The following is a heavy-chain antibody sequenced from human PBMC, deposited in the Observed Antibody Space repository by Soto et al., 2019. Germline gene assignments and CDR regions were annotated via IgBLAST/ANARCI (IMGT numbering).Heavy chain of an antibody. CDR2: IYYSGST. V-gene: IGHV4-59*08. J-gene: IGHJ3*02. CDR1: GGSISSYY. Sequence: QVQLQESGPGLVKPSETLSLTCTVSGGSISSYYWSWIRQPPGKGLECIGYIYYSGSTNYNPSLKSRVPISVDTSKNQFSLKLSSVTAADTAVYYCATLMTKEYAFDIWGQGTMVTVSS. D-gene: IGHD2-8*01. CDR3: ATLMTKEYAFDI.